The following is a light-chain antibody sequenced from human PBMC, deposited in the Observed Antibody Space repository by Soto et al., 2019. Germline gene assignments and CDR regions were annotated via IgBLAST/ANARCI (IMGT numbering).Light chain of an antibody. Sequence: QTVVTQPPSASGTPGQRVTISCSVSSSNIGSFSVSWYQQLPGTAPKLLIYTNSQRPSGVPDRISGSKSGTSASLAISGLQSEDEGDYYCAAWYDSLIGVQFGGGTKLTVL. CDR1: SSNIGSFS. V-gene: IGLV1-44*01. CDR2: TNS. CDR3: AAWYDSLIGVQ. J-gene: IGLJ2*01.